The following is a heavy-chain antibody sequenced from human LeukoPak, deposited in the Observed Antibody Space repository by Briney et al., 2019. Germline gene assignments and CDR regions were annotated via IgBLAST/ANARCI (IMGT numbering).Heavy chain of an antibody. CDR1: GGSISSYY. CDR2: IYYSGST. Sequence: PSETLSLTCTVSGGSISSYYWSWIQQPPGKGLEWIGYIYYSGSTNYNPSLKSRVTISVDTSKNQFSLKLSSVTAADTAVYYCARRVWRGDLDYWGQGTLVTVSS. CDR3: ARRVWRGDLDY. J-gene: IGHJ4*02. V-gene: IGHV4-59*01. D-gene: IGHD3-3*01.